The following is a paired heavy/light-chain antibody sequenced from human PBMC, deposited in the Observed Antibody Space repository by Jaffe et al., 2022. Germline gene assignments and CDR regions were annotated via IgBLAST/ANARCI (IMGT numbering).Light chain of an antibody. CDR3: GTWESSLSAVWV. CDR1: SSNIGNNY. V-gene: IGLV1-51*01. J-gene: IGLJ3*02. Sequence: QSVLTQPPSVSAAPGQEVTISCSGGSSNIGNNYVSWYQQVPGTAPKLLIYDTDKRPSGIPDRFSGSKSGTSATLGITGLQIGDEADYYCGTWESSLSAVWVFGGGTKLTVL. CDR2: DTD.
Heavy chain of an antibody. CDR1: GGSLSNDGYY. J-gene: IGHJ4*02. CDR2: IYSSGST. D-gene: IGHD3-16*02. V-gene: IGHV4-61*02. Sequence: QVQLQESGPGLVKPSQTLSLTCNVSGGSLSNDGYYWSWIRQPAGKGLEWIGRIYSSGSTNYNPSLKSRVSISKDTSKNQFFLNLSSVTAADTAVYYCARAWVRSFGGVIAHTHFDYWGQGTLVTVPS. CDR3: ARAWVRSFGGVIAHTHFDY.